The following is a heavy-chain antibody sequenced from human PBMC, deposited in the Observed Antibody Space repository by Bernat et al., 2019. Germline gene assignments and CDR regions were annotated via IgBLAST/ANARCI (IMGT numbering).Heavy chain of an antibody. D-gene: IGHD6-13*01. V-gene: IGHV3-33*01. CDR2: IWYDGTNK. Sequence: QVQLVESGGGVVQPGRSLRLSCAASGFTFSTYGMHWVRQAPGKGLEWVALIWYDGTNKYYGDSVKRRFTISRDNSKNTLYLQMNSLRDEDTAVYFCARDPVAAAGIPHSYCNGMDIWGQGTTVTVSS. J-gene: IGHJ6*02. CDR3: ARDPVAAAGIPHSYCNGMDI. CDR1: GFTFSTYG.